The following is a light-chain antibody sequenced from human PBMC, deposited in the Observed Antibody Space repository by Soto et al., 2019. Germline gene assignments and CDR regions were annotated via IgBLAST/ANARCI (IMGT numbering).Light chain of an antibody. CDR1: QSVSNSY. Sequence: IVLTKSPGTLSLSPGARATLSGRASQSVSNSYLAWYQQKPGQAPRLLIYGASNRATGIPDRFSGSGSGTDFTLTISRLEPEDFAVYYCQQYGSSGTFGRGTKVDIK. CDR2: GAS. CDR3: QQYGSSGT. V-gene: IGKV3-20*01. J-gene: IGKJ4*02.